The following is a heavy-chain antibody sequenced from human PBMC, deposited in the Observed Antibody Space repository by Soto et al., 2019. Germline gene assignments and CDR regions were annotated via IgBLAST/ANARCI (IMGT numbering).Heavy chain of an antibody. CDR2: IYYSGNT. V-gene: IGHV4-61*01. Sequence: QVQLQESGPGLVKPSETLSLTCTVSGGSVSSGSYYWSWIRQPPGKGLEWIGYIYYSGNTNYNPSLKSRVTISVDTSKNQFSLKLSSVTAADTAVYYCARAKARGDYDFWSGYLALGPFDPWGQGTLVTVSS. D-gene: IGHD3-3*01. CDR1: GGSVSSGSYY. J-gene: IGHJ5*02. CDR3: ARAKARGDYDFWSGYLALGPFDP.